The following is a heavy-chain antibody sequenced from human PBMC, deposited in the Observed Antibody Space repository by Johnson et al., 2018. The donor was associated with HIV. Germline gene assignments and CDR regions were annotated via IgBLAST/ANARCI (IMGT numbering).Heavy chain of an antibody. J-gene: IGHJ3*02. CDR3: AKDPVVTRAFDI. CDR2: ISGSGGST. V-gene: IGHV3-23*04. D-gene: IGHD4-23*01. CDR1: GFTFDDYA. Sequence: VQLVESGGGVVRPGGSLRVSCAASGFTFDDYAMSWVRQAPGKGLEWVSAISGSGGSTYYAASVTGRFTISRDNSKHTLYLQMNSLRAEDTAVYYCAKDPVVTRAFDIWGQGTMVTVSS.